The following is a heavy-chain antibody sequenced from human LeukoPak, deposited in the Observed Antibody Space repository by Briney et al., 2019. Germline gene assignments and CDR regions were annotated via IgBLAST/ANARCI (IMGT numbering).Heavy chain of an antibody. CDR3: ARGLLDRYYFDY. CDR1: GFTFSSYA. D-gene: IGHD1-1*01. Sequence: GGSLRLSCAACGFTFSSYAMSWVRQAPGKGLEGVSAISGSGGSTYYEDSVKGRFTISRDNSKNTLYLQVNSLRAEDTAVYYCARGLLDRYYFDYWGQGPLVTVSS. V-gene: IGHV3-23*01. J-gene: IGHJ4*02. CDR2: ISGSGGST.